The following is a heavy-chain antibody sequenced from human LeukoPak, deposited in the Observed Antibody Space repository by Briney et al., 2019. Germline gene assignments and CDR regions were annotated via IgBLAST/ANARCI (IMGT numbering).Heavy chain of an antibody. CDR3: AKDFRGSGYFFDY. CDR2: ISGCGDNT. CDR1: GFTFSSFA. V-gene: IGHV3-23*01. D-gene: IGHD7-27*01. Sequence: GGSLRLSCAASGFTFSSFAMSWVRQAPGEGLEGVSAISGCGDNTFYADSVRVRFTISRDNSKNILYLQMNSLRGEDTAIYYCAKDFRGSGYFFDYWGQGTLVTVSS. J-gene: IGHJ4*02.